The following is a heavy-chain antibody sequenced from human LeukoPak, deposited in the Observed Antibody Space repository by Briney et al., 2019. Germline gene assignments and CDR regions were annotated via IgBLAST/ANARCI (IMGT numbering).Heavy chain of an antibody. D-gene: IGHD1-26*01. CDR2: ISPSGGST. CDR3: ARGEWRGSYPVLYYYYGMDV. J-gene: IGHJ6*02. Sequence: ASVKVSCKASGYTFTSYYMHWVRQAPGQGLEWMGIISPSGGSTSYAQKFQDRVTMTRDTSTSTVYMELSSLRSEDTAVYYCARGEWRGSYPVLYYYYGMDVWGQGTTVTVSS. CDR1: GYTFTSYY. V-gene: IGHV1-46*01.